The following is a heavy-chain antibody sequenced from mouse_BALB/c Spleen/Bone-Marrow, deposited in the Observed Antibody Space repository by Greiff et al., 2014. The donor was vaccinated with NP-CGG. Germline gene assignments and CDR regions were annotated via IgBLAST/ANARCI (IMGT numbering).Heavy chain of an antibody. Sequence: LQQSGSELVRPGASVKLSCKASGYTFTSYWMHWVKQRPGQGLEWIGNIYPGSGSTNYDKKFKSKATLTVDTSSSTAYMQLSSLTSEDSAGYYCTPQLHYWGQGTTLTVSS. J-gene: IGHJ2*01. CDR2: IYPGSGST. CDR1: GYTFTSYW. D-gene: IGHD1-1*01. CDR3: TPQLHY. V-gene: IGHV1S22*01.